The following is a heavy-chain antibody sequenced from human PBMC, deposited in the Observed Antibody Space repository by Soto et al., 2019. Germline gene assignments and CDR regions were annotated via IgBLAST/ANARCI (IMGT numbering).Heavy chain of an antibody. D-gene: IGHD5-18*01. CDR1: GGTFSSYA. CDR2: IIPIFGTA. Sequence: GASVKVSCKASGGTFSSYAISWVRQAPGQGLEWMGGIIPIFGTANYAQKFQGRVTITADESTSAAYMELSSLRSEDTAVYYCASGRAYGYSYGFGIDHWGQGTLVTVSS. V-gene: IGHV1-69*13. J-gene: IGHJ4*02. CDR3: ASGRAYGYSYGFGIDH.